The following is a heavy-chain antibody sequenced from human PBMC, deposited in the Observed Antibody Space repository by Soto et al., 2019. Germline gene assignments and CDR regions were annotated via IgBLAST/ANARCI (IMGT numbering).Heavy chain of an antibody. J-gene: IGHJ6*02. CDR1: GFTFSSYA. V-gene: IGHV3-30-3*01. CDR2: ISYDGSNK. CDR3: ARESDVDIVATTYYYYYYGMDV. D-gene: IGHD5-12*01. Sequence: GGSLRLSCAASGFTFSSYAMHWVRQAPGKGLEWVAVISYDGSNKYYADSVKGRFTISRDNSKNTLYLQMNSLRAEDTAVYYCARESDVDIVATTYYYYYYGMDVWGQGTTVTVSS.